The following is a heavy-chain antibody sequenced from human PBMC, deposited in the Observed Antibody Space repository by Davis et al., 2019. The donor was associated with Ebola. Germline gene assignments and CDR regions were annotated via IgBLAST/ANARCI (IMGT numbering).Heavy chain of an antibody. D-gene: IGHD3-3*01. Sequence: PGGSLRLSCAASGFTFSNYAMSWVRQAPGGGLEWVSGISASGADIKYADSVRGRLTISRDAAKNTLFLQMNSLRAEDSAIYYCAKDFGGPLDSWGQGTLVIVSS. CDR3: AKDFGGPLDS. J-gene: IGHJ4*02. V-gene: IGHV3-23*01. CDR1: GFTFSNYA. CDR2: ISASGADI.